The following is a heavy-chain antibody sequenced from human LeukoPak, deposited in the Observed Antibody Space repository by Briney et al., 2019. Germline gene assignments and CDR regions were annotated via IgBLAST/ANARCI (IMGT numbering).Heavy chain of an antibody. CDR2: INAGNGNT. Sequence: GASVKVSCKASGYTFTGYYMHWVRQAPGQGLEWMGWINAGNGNTKYSQKFQGRVTITRDTSASTAYMELSSLRSEDTAVYYCARGNRYCSGGSCYNWFDPWGQGTLVTVSS. CDR3: ARGNRYCSGGSCYNWFDP. D-gene: IGHD2-15*01. J-gene: IGHJ5*02. CDR1: GYTFTGYY. V-gene: IGHV1-3*01.